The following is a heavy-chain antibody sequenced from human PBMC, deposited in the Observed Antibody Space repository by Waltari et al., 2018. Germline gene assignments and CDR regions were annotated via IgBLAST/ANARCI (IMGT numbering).Heavy chain of an antibody. Sequence: EVRLLESGGGLVPPGGSLRLSCAASGFTFSSCAVSWVRQAPGKGLECVSAINNNGAITYYADSVKGRFTISRDNSKNTLYLQMNSLRAEDTAVYYCAKRVTDGFYPFDYWGQGTLVTVSS. CDR2: INNNGAIT. D-gene: IGHD3-10*01. CDR1: GFTFSSCA. J-gene: IGHJ4*02. V-gene: IGHV3-23*01. CDR3: AKRVTDGFYPFDY.